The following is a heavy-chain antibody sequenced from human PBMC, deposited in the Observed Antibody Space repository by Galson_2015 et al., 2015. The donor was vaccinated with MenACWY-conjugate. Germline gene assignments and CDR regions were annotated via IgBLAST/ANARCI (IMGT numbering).Heavy chain of an antibody. CDR1: GFTFRDYA. CDR3: AKDREVRDSIYGPFES. CDR2: IRASGSIT. J-gene: IGHJ4*02. D-gene: IGHD3-10*01. V-gene: IGHV3-23*01. Sequence: SLRLSCAASGFTFRDYAMQWVRQAPGKGLEWVSVIRASGSITNYADSVKGRFTVSRDNSEKTLYLQMNNLRAEDTAVYYCAKDREVRDSIYGPFESWGQGTLVTFSS.